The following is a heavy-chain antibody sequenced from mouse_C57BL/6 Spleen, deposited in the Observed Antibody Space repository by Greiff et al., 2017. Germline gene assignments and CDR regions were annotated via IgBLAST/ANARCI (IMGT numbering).Heavy chain of an antibody. J-gene: IGHJ4*01. V-gene: IGHV1-64*01. CDR3: ARGGLLGAMDY. D-gene: IGHD2-10*01. CDR2: IHPNSGST. CDR1: GYTFTSYW. Sequence: QVQLQQPGAELVKPGASVKLSCKASGYTFTSYWMHWVKQRPGQDLEWIGMIHPNSGSTNYNEKFKSKATLTVDKSSSTAYMQLSSLTSEDSAVYYCARGGLLGAMDYWGQGTSVTVSS.